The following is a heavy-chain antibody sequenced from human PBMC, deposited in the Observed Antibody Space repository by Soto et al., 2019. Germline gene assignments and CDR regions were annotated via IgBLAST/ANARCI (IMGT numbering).Heavy chain of an antibody. CDR2: ISGSGGST. J-gene: IGHJ4*02. Sequence: SLRLSCAASGFTFSIFAMSWVRQSPGKGLEWVSTISGSGGSTYYADAVKGRFSISRDNSMGTLYLQMKSLRVEDTAIYYCAKEVSLGSTVDLGYWGQGTLVTVSS. CDR3: AKEVSLGSTVDLGY. D-gene: IGHD7-27*01. V-gene: IGHV3-23*01. CDR1: GFTFSIFA.